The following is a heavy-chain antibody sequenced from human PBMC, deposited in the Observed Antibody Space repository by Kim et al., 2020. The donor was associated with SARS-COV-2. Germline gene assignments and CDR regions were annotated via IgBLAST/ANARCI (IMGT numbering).Heavy chain of an antibody. CDR1: GFTFSSYW. D-gene: IGHD6-6*01. V-gene: IGHV3-74*01. CDR2: INSDGSST. CDR3: SRGGARLMGYHYGMDV. Sequence: GGSLRLSCAASGFTFSSYWMHWVRQAPGKGLVWVSRINSDGSSTSYADSVKGRFTISRDNAKNTLYLQMNSLRAEDTAGYYCSRGGARLMGYHYGMDVWGQGTTVTVSS. J-gene: IGHJ6*02.